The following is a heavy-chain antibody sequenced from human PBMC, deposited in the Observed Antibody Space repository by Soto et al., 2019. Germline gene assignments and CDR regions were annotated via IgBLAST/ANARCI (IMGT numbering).Heavy chain of an antibody. J-gene: IGHJ3*02. CDR2: ISWNGGST. Sequence: PGGSLRLSCAASGFSFDDYGMSWVRQAPGKGLQWVSAISWNGGSTGYGDSVKGRFTISRDNAKNSLYLQMNSLRAEDTALYHCARGKLSSARENAFDIWGQGTMVT. CDR1: GFSFDDYG. V-gene: IGHV3-20*01. D-gene: IGHD1-7*01. CDR3: ARGKLSSARENAFDI.